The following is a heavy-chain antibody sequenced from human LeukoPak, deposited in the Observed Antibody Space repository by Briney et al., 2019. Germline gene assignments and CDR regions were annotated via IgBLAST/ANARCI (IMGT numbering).Heavy chain of an antibody. CDR3: ARGSDYYYDSSGYFWVL. V-gene: IGHV1-2*02. J-gene: IGHJ4*02. CDR2: INPNSGGT. CDR1: GYTFTGYY. D-gene: IGHD3-22*01. Sequence: ASVKVSCKASGYTFTGYYMHWVRQAPGQGLEWMGWINPNSGGTNYAQKFQGRVTMTRETSISTDYMELSRLRSDDTAVYCCARGSDYYYDSSGYFWVLGGQGTLVTVSS.